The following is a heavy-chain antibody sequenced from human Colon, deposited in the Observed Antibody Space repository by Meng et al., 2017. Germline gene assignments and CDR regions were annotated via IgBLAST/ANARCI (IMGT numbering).Heavy chain of an antibody. J-gene: IGHJ6*02. CDR2: IHYSGNI. CDR1: GDSINNYY. V-gene: IGHV4-59*01. D-gene: IGHD6-6*01. CDR3: ATTTISSRPAYYGIDV. Sequence: GSLRLSCTVSGDSINNYYWSWIRQPPGKGLEWIGFIHYSGNINYNPSLKSRVTMSLDTSKNQFSLKLSSVTAADTAVYYCATTTISSRPAYYGIDVWGQGTTVTVSS.